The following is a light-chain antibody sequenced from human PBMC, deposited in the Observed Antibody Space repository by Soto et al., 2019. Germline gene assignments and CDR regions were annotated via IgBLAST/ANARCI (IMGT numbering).Light chain of an antibody. J-gene: IGKJ1*01. V-gene: IGKV1-5*03. CDR1: HDISTF. CDR2: KAS. Sequence: DIQLTQSPSLLSASIGDRVTITCRASHDISTFLAWYQQKPGKAPKLLIYKASTLKSGVPSRFSGSGSGTEFTLTISRLQPDDFETYYCQHYNSYSEAFGQGTKVDIK. CDR3: QHYNSYSEA.